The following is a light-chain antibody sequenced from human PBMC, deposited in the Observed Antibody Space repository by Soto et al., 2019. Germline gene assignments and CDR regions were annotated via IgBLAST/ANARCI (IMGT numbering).Light chain of an antibody. CDR2: DAF. CDR3: QQRGDWPRT. CDR1: QSVGSN. Sequence: EILLTQSPATLSLSPGERATLTCRASQSVGSNLAWYLQKPGQAPRLLIYDAFNRATGIPDRFSGSGSGTDFTLIISSLEPEDFAVYYCQQRGDWPRTFGQGTKVDIK. V-gene: IGKV3-11*01. J-gene: IGKJ2*01.